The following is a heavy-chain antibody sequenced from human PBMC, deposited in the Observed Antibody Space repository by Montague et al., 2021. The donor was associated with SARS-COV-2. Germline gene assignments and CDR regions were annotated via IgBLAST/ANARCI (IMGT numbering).Heavy chain of an antibody. V-gene: IGHV4-39*07. CDR1: GGPISRSSYY. J-gene: IGHJ4*02. CDR3: ARDRFDFGAGRQGTIDF. Sequence: SETLSLTCSVSGGPISRSSYYWGWIRQPPGKGLEWVGNIYHAGSTYYNPSLKSRAAIFVDTSNSQFSLKLTSVTAADTAIYFCARDRFDFGAGRQGTIDFWGQGTLVTVPS. D-gene: IGHD3-10*01. CDR2: IYHAGST.